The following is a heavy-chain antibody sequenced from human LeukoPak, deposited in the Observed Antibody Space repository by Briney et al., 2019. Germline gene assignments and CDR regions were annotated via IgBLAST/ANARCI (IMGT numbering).Heavy chain of an antibody. Sequence: GGSLRLSCAASGLTFSSYTISWVRQAPGKGLEWVSAISGSGGNTYYADSVKGRFTISRDNSKDTLYLQMNSLRAEDTAVYYCARVSRVITPSDDYWGQGTLVTVSS. D-gene: IGHD3-3*01. J-gene: IGHJ4*02. CDR1: GLTFSSYT. V-gene: IGHV3-23*01. CDR2: ISGSGGNT. CDR3: ARVSRVITPSDDY.